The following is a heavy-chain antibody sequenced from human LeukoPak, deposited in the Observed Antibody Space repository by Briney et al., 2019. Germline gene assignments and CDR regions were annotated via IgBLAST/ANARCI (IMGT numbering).Heavy chain of an antibody. CDR3: ARDSQYSSGWHNWFDP. J-gene: IGHJ5*02. CDR2: TYYRSKWYN. CDR1: GDSVSSNSAA. V-gene: IGHV6-1*01. D-gene: IGHD6-19*01. Sequence: SQTLSLTCAISGDSVSSNSAAWNWIRQSPSRGLEWLGRTYYRSKWYNDYAVSVKSRITINPDTSKNQFSLQLNSVTPEDTAVYYCARDSQYSSGWHNWFDPWGQGTLVTVSS.